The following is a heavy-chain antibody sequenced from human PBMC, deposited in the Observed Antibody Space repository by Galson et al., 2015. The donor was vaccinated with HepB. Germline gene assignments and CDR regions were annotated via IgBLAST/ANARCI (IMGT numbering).Heavy chain of an antibody. V-gene: IGHV3-30*18. CDR3: AKDFFLLGVVIKTGYYMDV. D-gene: IGHD3-3*01. Sequence: SLRLSCAASGFTFSSYGMHWVRQAPGKGLEWVAVISYDGSNKYYADSVKGRFTISRDNSKNTLYLQMNSLRAEDTAVYYCAKDFFLLGVVIKTGYYMDVWGKGTTVTVSS. CDR1: GFTFSSYG. J-gene: IGHJ6*03. CDR2: ISYDGSNK.